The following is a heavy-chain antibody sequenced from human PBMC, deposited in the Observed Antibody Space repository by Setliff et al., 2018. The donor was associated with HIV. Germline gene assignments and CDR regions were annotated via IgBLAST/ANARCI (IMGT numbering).Heavy chain of an antibody. V-gene: IGHV3-48*01. Sequence: PGGSLRLSCAASGFTFSSYSMNWVRQAPGKGLEWVSFVSGNSGAVTYADSVKGRFTISRDNSKNTLYVQMNSLRAEDTAVYYCAKAFMIVVVKEFDYWGQGTLVTVSS. CDR2: VSGNSGAV. CDR1: GFTFSSYS. CDR3: AKAFMIVVVKEFDY. D-gene: IGHD3-22*01. J-gene: IGHJ4*02.